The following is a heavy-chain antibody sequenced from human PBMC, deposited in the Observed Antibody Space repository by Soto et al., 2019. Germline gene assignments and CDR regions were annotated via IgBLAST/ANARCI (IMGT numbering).Heavy chain of an antibody. V-gene: IGHV3-30*18. CDR1: GFSFSNSG. Sequence: ESGGGVVQPGRSLRLSCAASGFSFSNSGMHWVRQAPGKGLEWVAIISYDGSKKYYADSVKGRFTISRDNSKNTLYLQMNSLRVEDTAVYYCAKDRVESGLGEIDYWGQGTLVTVSS. CDR3: AKDRVESGLGEIDY. CDR2: ISYDGSKK. J-gene: IGHJ4*02. D-gene: IGHD3-16*01.